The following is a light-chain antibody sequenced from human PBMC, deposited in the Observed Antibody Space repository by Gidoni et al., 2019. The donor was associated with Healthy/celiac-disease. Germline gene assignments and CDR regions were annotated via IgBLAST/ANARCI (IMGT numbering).Light chain of an antibody. J-gene: IGKJ2*01. V-gene: IGKV1-39*01. Sequence: DIQMHQSPSSLSASVGDRVTITCRASQRISSYLNWYQQKPGKAPKLLIYAASSLQSGVPSRFSGSGSGTDFTLTISSLQPEDFATYYCQQSYSTYTFXXXTKLEIK. CDR3: QQSYSTYT. CDR2: AAS. CDR1: QRISSY.